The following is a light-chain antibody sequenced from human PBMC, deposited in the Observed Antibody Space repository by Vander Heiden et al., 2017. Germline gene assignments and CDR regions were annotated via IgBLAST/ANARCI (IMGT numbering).Light chain of an antibody. V-gene: IGKV4-1*01. Sequence: DIAFTHSPDSLALPLGERATINCKSSQSVLYSSNNGNYLAWYQQKSGQPPKLLIYGASTRESGVPDRFSGSGSGTDSTLTISSLQAEDVAVYYCQQYYSTPISFGQGTRLEIK. CDR2: GAS. CDR1: QSVLYSSNNGNY. J-gene: IGKJ5*01. CDR3: QQYYSTPIS.